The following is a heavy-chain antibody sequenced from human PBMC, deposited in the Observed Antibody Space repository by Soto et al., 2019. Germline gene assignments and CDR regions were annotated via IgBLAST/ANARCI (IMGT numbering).Heavy chain of an antibody. D-gene: IGHD3-16*01. Sequence: GGSLRLSCAAYGFTFSSYAMHWVRQAPGKGLEWVAVISYDGSNKYYADSVKGRFTISRDNSKNTLYLQMDSLRAEDTAVYYCARAYEGDYFDYWGQGTLVTVSS. CDR2: ISYDGSNK. CDR1: GFTFSSYA. J-gene: IGHJ4*02. CDR3: ARAYEGDYFDY. V-gene: IGHV3-30-3*01.